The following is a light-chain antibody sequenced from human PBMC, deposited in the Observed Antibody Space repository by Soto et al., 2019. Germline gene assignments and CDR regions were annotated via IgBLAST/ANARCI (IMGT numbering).Light chain of an antibody. Sequence: DIVMTQTPLSLTVTPGEPASISCRSSQSLLDSDGGNTYLDWYLQKPGQSPQLLIYTVSYRASGVPDRFSGSGSGTDFTLKISRVEAEDVGVYYCMQRIEFPLTFGGGTKVEIK. V-gene: IGKV2-40*01. CDR1: QSLLDSDGGNTY. J-gene: IGKJ4*01. CDR2: TVS. CDR3: MQRIEFPLT.